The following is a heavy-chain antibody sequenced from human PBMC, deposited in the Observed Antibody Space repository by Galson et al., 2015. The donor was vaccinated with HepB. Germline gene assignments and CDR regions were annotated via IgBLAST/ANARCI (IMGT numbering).Heavy chain of an antibody. Sequence: SLRLSCAASGFTFSNYAMSWVRQAPGKGLEWVSVISGSGVSTYYADSVKGRFTISRDNSKNTLYVQMNSLRAEDTAVYYCAKRGFSYGLTSGSYDFWGQGTLVTVPS. V-gene: IGHV3-23*01. D-gene: IGHD5-18*01. J-gene: IGHJ4*02. CDR2: ISGSGVST. CDR1: GFTFSNYA. CDR3: AKRGFSYGLTSGSYDF.